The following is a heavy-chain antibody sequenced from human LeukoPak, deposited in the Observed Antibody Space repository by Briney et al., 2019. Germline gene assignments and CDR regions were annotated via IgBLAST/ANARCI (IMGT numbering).Heavy chain of an antibody. CDR3: AKNWDSGSYYGQFYFDY. CDR2: ISGSGGST. J-gene: IGHJ4*02. Sequence: PGGSLRLSCAASGFTFSSYAMSWVRQAPGKGLEWVSAISGSGGSTYYADSVKGRFTISRDNSKNTLYLQMNSLRAEDTAVYYCAKNWDSGSYYGQFYFDYWGQGTLVTVSS. D-gene: IGHD1-26*01. V-gene: IGHV3-23*01. CDR1: GFTFSSYA.